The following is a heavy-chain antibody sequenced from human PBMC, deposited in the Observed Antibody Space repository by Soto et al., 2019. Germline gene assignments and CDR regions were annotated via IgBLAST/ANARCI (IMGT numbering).Heavy chain of an antibody. CDR2: TYYRSNWYT. D-gene: IGHD2-8*01. CDR3: ARLIGNSWLDS. V-gene: IGHV6-1*01. J-gene: IGHJ5*01. Sequence: SQTLSLTGASSGDSVSTNSATWDWIRQSPSRGLEWLGRTYYRSNWYTDYAVSVKGRITISPDTSNNQLSLQLNSVTPDDTAVYYCARLIGNSWLDSWGQGTLVTASS. CDR1: GDSVSTNSAT.